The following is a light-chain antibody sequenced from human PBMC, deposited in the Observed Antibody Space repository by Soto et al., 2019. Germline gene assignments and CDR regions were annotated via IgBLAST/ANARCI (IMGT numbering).Light chain of an antibody. Sequence: DIQMTQSPSTLSASVGDRVTITFRASQSISSWLAWYQQKPGKAPKLLIYKASSLESGVPSRFSGSGSGTEFTLTISSLQPDDFATYYCQQYNRYPEFGQGTKVDVK. J-gene: IGKJ1*01. CDR2: KAS. CDR3: QQYNRYPE. CDR1: QSISSW. V-gene: IGKV1-5*03.